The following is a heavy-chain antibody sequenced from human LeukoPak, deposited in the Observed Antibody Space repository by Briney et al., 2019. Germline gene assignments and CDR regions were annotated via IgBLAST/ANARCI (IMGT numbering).Heavy chain of an antibody. CDR2: IIPIFGTA. CDR3: ARDGYSYDGWFDP. CDR1: GGTFSSYA. V-gene: IGHV1-69*05. Sequence: SVKVSCKASGGTFSSYAISWVRQAPGQGLEWMGSIIPIFGTANYAQKFQGRVTITTDESTSTAYMELSSLRSEDTAVYYCARDGYSYDGWFDPWGQGTLVTVSS. D-gene: IGHD5-18*01. J-gene: IGHJ5*02.